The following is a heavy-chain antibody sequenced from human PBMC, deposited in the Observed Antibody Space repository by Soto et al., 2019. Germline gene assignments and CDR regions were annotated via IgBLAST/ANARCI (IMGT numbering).Heavy chain of an antibody. V-gene: IGHV3-9*01. CDR2: ISWNSGSI. J-gene: IGHJ3*02. Sequence: EVQLVESGGGLVQPGRSLRLSCAASGFTFDDYAMHWVRQAPGKGLEWVSGISWNSGSIGYADSVKSRFIISRDNAKNSLYLQMNSLRAEDTALYYCAKAIDHYYGSGSYIPAFDIWGQGTMVTVSS. D-gene: IGHD3-10*01. CDR1: GFTFDDYA. CDR3: AKAIDHYYGSGSYIPAFDI.